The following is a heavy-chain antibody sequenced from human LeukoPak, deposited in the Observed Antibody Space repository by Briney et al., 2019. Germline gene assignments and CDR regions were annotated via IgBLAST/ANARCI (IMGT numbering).Heavy chain of an antibody. J-gene: IGHJ4*02. Sequence: ASVKVSCKASGYTFTGYYMHWVRQAPGQGLEWMGWINPNSGGTNYAQKFQGRVTMTRDTSITTAYMELTSLTPDDTAVYYCVRDFDWGPDYWGRGTLVTVSS. CDR3: VRDFDWGPDY. V-gene: IGHV1-2*02. CDR2: INPNSGGT. CDR1: GYTFTGYY. D-gene: IGHD3-9*01.